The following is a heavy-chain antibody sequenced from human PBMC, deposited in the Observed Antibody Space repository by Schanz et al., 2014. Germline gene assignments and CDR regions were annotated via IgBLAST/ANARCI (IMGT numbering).Heavy chain of an antibody. Sequence: QVQLVESGGGLVKPGGSLRLSCVASGFTFSDYYMSWIRQAPGKGLEWVSTIDESGGRTFYADSVKGRFTISRDNSRNTLFLQMESLRTEDTAVYHCAKERDITGWNHGDYWGQGTLVTVAS. CDR2: IDESGGRT. CDR1: GFTFSDYY. V-gene: IGHV3-11*04. J-gene: IGHJ4*02. D-gene: IGHD6-19*01. CDR3: AKERDITGWNHGDY.